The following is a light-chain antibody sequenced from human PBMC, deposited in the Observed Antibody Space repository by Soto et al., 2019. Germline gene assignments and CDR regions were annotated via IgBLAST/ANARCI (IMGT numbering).Light chain of an antibody. J-gene: IGKJ1*01. V-gene: IGKV1-39*01. Sequence: DIQMTQSPSSLSASVGDSVTITCRASQNIASSVNWYQQKPGEAPKLLIYVASSLQSGVPSRFSGSGSGTAFNFTISSLQPEDFATYYCQQSYSQWTFGQGTKVE. CDR1: QNIASS. CDR2: VAS. CDR3: QQSYSQWT.